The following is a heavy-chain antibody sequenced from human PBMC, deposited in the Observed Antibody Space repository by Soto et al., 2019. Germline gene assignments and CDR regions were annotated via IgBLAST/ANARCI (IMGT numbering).Heavy chain of an antibody. J-gene: IGHJ4*02. V-gene: IGHV1-58*01. Sequence: QMQLVQSGPEVKKPVTSVKVSFKASGFTFTSSAVQWVRQARGQRLEWIGWIVVGSGNTNYAQKFQERVTITRDMSTSTAYMELSSLRAEDTAVYYCAALAYYYDSSDPPLSFPSDYYFDYWGQGTLVPVSS. D-gene: IGHD3-22*01. CDR1: GFTFTSSA. CDR3: AALAYYYDSSDPPLSFPSDYYFDY. CDR2: IVVGSGNT.